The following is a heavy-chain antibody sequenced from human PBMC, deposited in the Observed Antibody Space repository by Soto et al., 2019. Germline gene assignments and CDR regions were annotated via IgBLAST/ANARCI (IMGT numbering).Heavy chain of an antibody. J-gene: IGHJ6*02. CDR1: GFTFSSYA. CDR3: AKDQRGGYNNDYYYGMDV. Sequence: GGSLRLSCAASGFTFSSYAMSWVRQAPGKGLEWVSAISGSGGSTYYADSVKGRFTISRDNSKNTLYLQMNSLRAEDTAVYYCAKDQRGGYNNDYYYGMDVWGQGTTVTVSS. D-gene: IGHD5-12*01. V-gene: IGHV3-23*01. CDR2: ISGSGGST.